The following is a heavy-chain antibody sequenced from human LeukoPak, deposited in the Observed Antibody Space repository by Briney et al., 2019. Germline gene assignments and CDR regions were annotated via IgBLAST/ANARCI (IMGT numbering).Heavy chain of an antibody. Sequence: ASVKVSCKASGYTFTDYYMHWVRQAPGQGLEWMGWINPKSGGTSSAQKLQGRVTMTRDTSISTAYMELSRLRSDDTAVYYCARDGGGDYDPNDYWGQGTLVTVSS. CDR1: GYTFTDYY. CDR3: ARDGGGDYDPNDY. D-gene: IGHD2-21*02. J-gene: IGHJ4*02. CDR2: INPKSGGT. V-gene: IGHV1-2*02.